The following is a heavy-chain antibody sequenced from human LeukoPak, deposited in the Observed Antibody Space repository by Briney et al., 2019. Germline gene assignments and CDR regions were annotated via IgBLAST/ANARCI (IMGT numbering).Heavy chain of an antibody. D-gene: IGHD2-2*02. Sequence: ASVKVSCKASGGTFSSYAMSWVRQAPGKGLEWVSAISGSGGSTYYADSVKGRFTISRDNSKNTLYLQMNSLRAEDTAVYHCAKGALIRTSCYTDYWGQGTLVTVSS. V-gene: IGHV3-23*01. J-gene: IGHJ4*02. CDR2: ISGSGGST. CDR3: AKGALIRTSCYTDY. CDR1: GGTFSSYA.